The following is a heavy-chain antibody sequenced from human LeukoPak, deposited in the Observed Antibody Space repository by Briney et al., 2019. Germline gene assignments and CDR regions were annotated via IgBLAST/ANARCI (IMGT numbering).Heavy chain of an antibody. CDR1: GYTFTSYD. CDR3: ARAKDYYYYYGMDV. CDR2: MNPNRGNT. Sequence: ASVKVSCKASGYTFTSYDINWVRQATGQGLEWMGWMNPNRGNTGYAQKFQGRVTLTRNTSISTAYRELSSLRSEDTAVYYCARAKDYYYYYGMDVWGQGTTVTVSS. V-gene: IGHV1-8*01. J-gene: IGHJ6*02.